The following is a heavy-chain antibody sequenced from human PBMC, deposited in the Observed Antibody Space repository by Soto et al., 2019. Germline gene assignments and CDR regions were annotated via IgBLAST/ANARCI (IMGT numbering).Heavy chain of an antibody. CDR1: GFTFSNYW. CDR3: ASVAI. J-gene: IGHJ4*02. V-gene: IGHV3-7*01. Sequence: EVQLVESGGGLVQPGGSLRLSCAASGFTFSNYWMSWVRQAPGKGLEWVANIKQDGTEKNYVDSVRGRFTISRDNAKNSLDPQMNSLTAEDTALYYCASVAIWGQGTLVTVSS. D-gene: IGHD5-12*01. CDR2: IKQDGTEK.